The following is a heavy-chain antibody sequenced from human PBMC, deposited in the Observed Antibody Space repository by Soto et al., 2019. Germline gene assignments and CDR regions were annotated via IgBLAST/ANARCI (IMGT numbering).Heavy chain of an antibody. CDR2: IYWDDDK. J-gene: IGHJ5*02. CDR3: AHRRLVATSNHNWFDP. V-gene: IGHV2-5*02. Sequence: QITLRESGPTLVKPTQTLTLTCTFSGFSLTTTGVGVGWIRQPPGKALEWLAVIYWDDDKRYSPSLKSRLTITXXVXKXXVVLTMTNMDPVDTATYYCAHRRLVATSNHNWFDPWGQGTLVTVSS. D-gene: IGHD2-2*01. CDR1: GFSLTTTGVG.